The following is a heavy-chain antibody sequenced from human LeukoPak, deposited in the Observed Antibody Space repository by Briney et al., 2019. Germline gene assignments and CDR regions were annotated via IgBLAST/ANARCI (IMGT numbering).Heavy chain of an antibody. V-gene: IGHV4-4*02. D-gene: IGHD3-3*01. CDR2: IYHSGST. Sequence: SETLSLTCAVSGGSISSSNWWSWVRQPPGKGLEWIGEIYHSGSTNYNPSLKSRVTISVDKSKNQFSLKLSSVTAADTAVYYCARHREPLEINYFDYWGQGTLVTVSS. CDR1: GGSISSSNW. CDR3: ARHREPLEINYFDY. J-gene: IGHJ4*02.